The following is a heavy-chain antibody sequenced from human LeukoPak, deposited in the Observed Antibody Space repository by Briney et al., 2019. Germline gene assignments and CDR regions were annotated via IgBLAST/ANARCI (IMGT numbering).Heavy chain of an antibody. CDR3: AKSIRFCGSSACFAGYYNYGLHV. CDR2: MSHDGNSQ. J-gene: IGHJ6*02. V-gene: IGHV3-30*18. Sequence: GGSLRLSCAASGFTFSSYGMHWVRQAPGKGLEWVAVMSHDGNSQYYADSVKGRFTISRDNSKNTLDLQMHRLRPEDTAVYYCAKSIRFCGSSACFAGYYNYGLHVWGQGTTVIVSS. D-gene: IGHD2-2*01. CDR1: GFTFSSYG.